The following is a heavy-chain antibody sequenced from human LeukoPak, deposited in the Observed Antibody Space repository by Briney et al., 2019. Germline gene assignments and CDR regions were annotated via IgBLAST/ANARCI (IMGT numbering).Heavy chain of an antibody. Sequence: GGSLRLSCAASGFTFRTYSMNWVRQAPGKGLEWVSSISTASSYIQYADSVMGRFTISRDNAKKSLYLEMNNLRAEDTAVYYCATDGAGFDTWGQGVLVTVSS. V-gene: IGHV3-21*04. CDR3: ATDGAGFDT. J-gene: IGHJ5*02. CDR1: GFTFRTYS. CDR2: ISTASSYI.